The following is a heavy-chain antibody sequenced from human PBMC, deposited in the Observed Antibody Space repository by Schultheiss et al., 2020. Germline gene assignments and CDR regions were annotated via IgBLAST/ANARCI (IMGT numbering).Heavy chain of an antibody. CDR1: GGSISSGGYY. CDR3: ARLRAAAASNYFDY. CDR2: IYHSGST. Sequence: SETLSLTCTVSGGSISSGGYYWSWIRQHPGKGLEWIGYIYHSGSTNYNPSLKSRVTISVDTSKNQFSLKLSSVTAADTAVYYCARLRAAAASNYFDYWGQGTLVTVSS. D-gene: IGHD6-13*01. V-gene: IGHV4-39*01. J-gene: IGHJ4*02.